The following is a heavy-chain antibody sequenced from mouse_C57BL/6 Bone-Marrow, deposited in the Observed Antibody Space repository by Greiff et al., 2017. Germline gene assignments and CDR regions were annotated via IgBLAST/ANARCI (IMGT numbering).Heavy chain of an antibody. CDR1: GYTFTSYW. CDR2: IHPNSGST. CDR3: AVYYDYDGFAY. V-gene: IGHV1-64*01. D-gene: IGHD2-4*01. Sequence: VKLMESGAELARPGASVKMSCKASGYTFTSYWMHWVKQRPGQGLEWIGMIHPNSGSTNYNEKFKSKATLTVDKSSSTAYMQLSSLTSEDSAVYYCAVYYDYDGFAYWGQGTLVTVSA. J-gene: IGHJ3*01.